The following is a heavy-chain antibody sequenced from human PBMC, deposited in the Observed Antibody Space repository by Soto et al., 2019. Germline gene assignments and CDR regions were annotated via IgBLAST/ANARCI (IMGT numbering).Heavy chain of an antibody. D-gene: IGHD6-6*01. V-gene: IGHV4-39*01. CDR1: GGSISSSSYY. CDR2: IYYSGST. CDR3: ARQGELAARDY. Sequence: LSLTCTVSGGSISSSSYYWGWIRQPPGKGLEWIGSIYYSGSTYYNPSLKSRVTISVDTSKNQFSLKLSSVTAADTAVYYCARQGELAARDYWGQGTLVTVSS. J-gene: IGHJ4*02.